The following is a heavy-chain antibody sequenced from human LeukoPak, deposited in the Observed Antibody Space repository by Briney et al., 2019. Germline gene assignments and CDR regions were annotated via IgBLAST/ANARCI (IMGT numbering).Heavy chain of an antibody. Sequence: SQTLSLTCTVSGGSISSGSYYWSWIRQPAGKGLEWIGRIYTSGSTNYNPSLKSRVTISVDTSKNQFSLKLSSVTAADTAVYYCARAGSNSGSYYGGFDYWGQGTLVTVSS. CDR1: GGSISSGSYY. CDR3: ARAGSNSGSYYGGFDY. CDR2: IYTSGST. J-gene: IGHJ4*02. V-gene: IGHV4-61*02. D-gene: IGHD1-26*01.